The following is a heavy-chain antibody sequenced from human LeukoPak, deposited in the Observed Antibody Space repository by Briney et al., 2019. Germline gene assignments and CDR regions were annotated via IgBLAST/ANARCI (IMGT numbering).Heavy chain of an antibody. CDR2: MNSDGSST. V-gene: IGHV3-74*01. Sequence: GGSLRLSCAASGFTFSSYWMHWVRHGPGKGLVWVSRMNSDGSSTAYADSVKGRFIISRDNAKNTLFLQMTSLRAEDTAVYYCARGNSGSQTTPFDYWGQGTLVTVSS. CDR1: GFTFSSYW. D-gene: IGHD1-26*01. J-gene: IGHJ4*02. CDR3: ARGNSGSQTTPFDY.